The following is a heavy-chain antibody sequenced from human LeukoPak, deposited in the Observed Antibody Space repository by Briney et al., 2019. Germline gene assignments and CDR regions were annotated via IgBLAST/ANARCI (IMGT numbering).Heavy chain of an antibody. J-gene: IGHJ5*02. V-gene: IGHV1-46*01. CDR2: INPSGGST. D-gene: IGHD6-19*01. Sequence: ASVKVSCKASAYTFTSYYMHWVRQAPGQGLEWMGIINPSGGSTSYAQKFQGRVTMTRDTSTSTVYMELSSLRSEDTAVYYCARFEGSGWYWFDPWGQGTLVTVSS. CDR3: ARFEGSGWYWFDP. CDR1: AYTFTSYY.